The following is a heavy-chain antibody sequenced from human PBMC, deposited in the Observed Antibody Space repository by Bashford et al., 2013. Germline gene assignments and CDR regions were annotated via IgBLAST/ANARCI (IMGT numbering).Heavy chain of an antibody. CDR3: ARAFGNYDNLRLTP. CDR2: MSSDGSSS. Sequence: VRQAPGKGLEWVARMSSDGSSSSYADSVEGRFTISRDNAKNTVYLQMSSLRAEDTAVYYCARAFGNYDNLRLTPWGQGTLVTVSS. V-gene: IGHV3-74*01. J-gene: IGHJ4*02. D-gene: IGHD3-9*01.